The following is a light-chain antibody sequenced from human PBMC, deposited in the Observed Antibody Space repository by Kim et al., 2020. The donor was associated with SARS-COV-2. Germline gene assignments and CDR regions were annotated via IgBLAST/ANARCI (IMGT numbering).Light chain of an antibody. CDR2: YDS. CDR1: NNGSEG. Sequence: APGKTARISCGGNNNGSEGVHGYRQKQGQAPVLVIDYDSDRHSGIRERFSGSNSGNTATLTISRGEAGDEADYDCQVWDSSSDNWVFGGGTQLTVL. CDR3: QVWDSSSDNWV. V-gene: IGLV3-21*04. J-gene: IGLJ3*02.